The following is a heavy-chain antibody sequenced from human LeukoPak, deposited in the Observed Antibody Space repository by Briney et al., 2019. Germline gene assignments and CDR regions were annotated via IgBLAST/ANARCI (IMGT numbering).Heavy chain of an antibody. J-gene: IGHJ3*02. Sequence: GGSLRLSCAASGFTFSSYSMNWVRQAPGKGLEWVSSISSSSSYIYYADSVKGRFTISRDNSKNTLFLQMNSLRAEDTAIYYCAKHFYDILTGYSVDGFDIWGQGTMVTVSS. CDR2: ISSSSSYI. D-gene: IGHD3-9*01. V-gene: IGHV3-21*04. CDR1: GFTFSSYS. CDR3: AKHFYDILTGYSVDGFDI.